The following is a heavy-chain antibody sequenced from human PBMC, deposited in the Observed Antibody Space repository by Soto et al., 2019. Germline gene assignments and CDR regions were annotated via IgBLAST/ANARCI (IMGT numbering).Heavy chain of an antibody. Sequence: QVQLVQSGAEVRKPGASVKVSCETSGYTFAIYGTSWVRQAPGQGLEWMGWISGYNGNTSYAQKFQGRVTMTTDTSTGTAYMELRRLISDDTAVYYCARESLGWPADHGGPGTLVTVSS. CDR2: ISGYNGNT. CDR1: GYTFAIYG. D-gene: IGHD6-19*01. V-gene: IGHV1-18*01. J-gene: IGHJ4*02. CDR3: ARESLGWPADH.